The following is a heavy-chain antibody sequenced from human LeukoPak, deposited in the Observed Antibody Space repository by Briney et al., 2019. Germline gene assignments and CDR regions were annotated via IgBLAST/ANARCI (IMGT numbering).Heavy chain of an antibody. D-gene: IGHD5-12*01. CDR1: GFTFSSYS. J-gene: IGHJ4*02. Sequence: GGSLRLSCAASGFTFSSYSMNWVRPAPGKGLEWVSSISSSSSYIYYADSVKGRFTISRDNAKNSLYLQMNSLRAEDTAVYYCATLGWLQDYWGQGTLVTVSS. CDR3: ATLGWLQDY. V-gene: IGHV3-21*01. CDR2: ISSSSSYI.